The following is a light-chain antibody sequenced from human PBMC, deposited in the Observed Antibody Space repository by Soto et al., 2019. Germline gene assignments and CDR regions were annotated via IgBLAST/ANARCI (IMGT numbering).Light chain of an antibody. CDR1: SSDVGAYNY. CDR2: EVI. J-gene: IGLJ1*01. CDR3: GSYTSASTLV. Sequence: QSVLTQPASVSGSPGQSITISCTGTSSDVGAYNYVSWYQQHPGKAPKLMIYEVINRPSGVSNRFSGSKSGNTASLTISGLQAEDEAGYYCGSYTSASTLVFGTGTKLTVL. V-gene: IGLV2-14*01.